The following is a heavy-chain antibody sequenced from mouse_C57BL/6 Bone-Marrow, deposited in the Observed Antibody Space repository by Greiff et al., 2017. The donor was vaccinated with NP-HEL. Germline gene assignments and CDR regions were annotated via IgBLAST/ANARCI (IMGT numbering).Heavy chain of an antibody. J-gene: IGHJ3*01. CDR2: IDPSDSYT. CDR3: ARTLFAY. Sequence: QVQLQQPGAELVRPWTSVTLSCKASGYTFTSYWMHWVKQRPGQGLEWIGVIDPSDSYTNYNQKLKGKATLTVDTSSSTAYMQLSSLTSEDSAVYYCARTLFAYWGQGTLVTVSA. V-gene: IGHV1-59*01. CDR1: GYTFTSYW.